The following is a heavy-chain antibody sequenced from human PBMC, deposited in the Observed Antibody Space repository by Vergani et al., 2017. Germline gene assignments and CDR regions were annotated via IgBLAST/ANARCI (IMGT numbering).Heavy chain of an antibody. Sequence: QVQVVQSGAEVKKPGASVKVSCKASGYTFTSYGISWVRQAPGQGLEWMGRIIPIFGTANYAQKFQGRVTITADESTSTAYMELSSLRSEDTAVYYCARDRRYCSSTSCYEVFDYWGQGTLVTVSS. D-gene: IGHD2-2*01. CDR2: IIPIFGTA. J-gene: IGHJ4*02. CDR1: GYTFTSYG. CDR3: ARDRRYCSSTSCYEVFDY. V-gene: IGHV1-69*13.